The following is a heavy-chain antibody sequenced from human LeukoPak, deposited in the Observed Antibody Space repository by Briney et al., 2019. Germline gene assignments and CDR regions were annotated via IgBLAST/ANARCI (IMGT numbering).Heavy chain of an antibody. CDR2: INGDGSDT. D-gene: IGHD2-21*01. CDR1: GFTFGSYW. CDR3: ITPLPYSAQ. Sequence: GGSLRLSCAASGFTFGSYWMSWVRQAPGKGLVWVSRINGDGSDTTYADSVKGRFTISRDNAKNTLYLQMNSLRVEDTAVYYCITPLPYSAQGGQGTLVTVSS. V-gene: IGHV3-74*01. J-gene: IGHJ4*02.